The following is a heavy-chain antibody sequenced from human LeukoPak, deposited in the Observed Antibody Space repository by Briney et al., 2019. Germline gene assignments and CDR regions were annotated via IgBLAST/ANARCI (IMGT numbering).Heavy chain of an antibody. CDR3: ASDAPVVRGVIIAFDY. J-gene: IGHJ4*02. D-gene: IGHD3-10*01. CDR2: INPSGGST. CDR1: GYTFTSYY. Sequence: ASVKVSCKASGYTFTSYYMHWVRQAPGQGLEWMGIINPSGGSTSYAQKFQGRVTMTRDTSTSTVYMELSSLRSEDTAVYYCASDAPVVRGVIIAFDYWGQGTLVTVSS. V-gene: IGHV1-46*01.